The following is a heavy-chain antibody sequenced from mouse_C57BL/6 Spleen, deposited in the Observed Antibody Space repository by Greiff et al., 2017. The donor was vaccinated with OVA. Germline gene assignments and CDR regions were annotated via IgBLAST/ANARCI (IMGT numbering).Heavy chain of an antibody. D-gene: IGHD1-1*01. V-gene: IGHV5-17*01. CDR2: ISSGSSTI. CDR3: ARLGGSSYDGYFDV. Sequence: DVKLVESGGGLVKPGGSLKLSCAASGFTFSDYGMHWVRQAPEKGLEWVAYISSGSSTIYYADTVKGRFTISRDNAKNTLFLQMTSLRSEDTAMYYCARLGGSSYDGYFDVWGTGTTVTVSS. J-gene: IGHJ1*03. CDR1: GFTFSDYG.